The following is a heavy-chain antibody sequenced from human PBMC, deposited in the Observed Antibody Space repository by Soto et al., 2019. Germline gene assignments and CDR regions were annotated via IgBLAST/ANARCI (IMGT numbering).Heavy chain of an antibody. CDR3: ARDTGRNGYNYYYFGMDV. Sequence: QVHLVESGGGVVQPGRSLRLSCAASGFTFSNYAMHWVRQAPGKGLEWVAVISYDGSDKYNANAVKGRFTISRDNSKNTLDLQMNSLRAEDTAVYYCARDTGRNGYNYYYFGMDVWGQGTTVAVSS. CDR2: ISYDGSDK. CDR1: GFTFSNYA. J-gene: IGHJ6*02. V-gene: IGHV3-30-3*01. D-gene: IGHD5-18*01.